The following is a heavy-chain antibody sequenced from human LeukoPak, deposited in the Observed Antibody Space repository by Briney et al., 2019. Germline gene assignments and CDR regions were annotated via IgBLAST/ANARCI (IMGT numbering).Heavy chain of an antibody. D-gene: IGHD5-24*01. CDR1: GGSISRYY. J-gene: IGHJ4*02. Sequence: SETLSLTCTLSGGSISRYYWSWIRQPPGKGLEYIGYVYYSGSTNYNPSLKSRLTISVDTSKNQFSLKLSSVTAADTAVYYCARDPMALYYFDYWGQGALVTVSS. V-gene: IGHV4-59*01. CDR2: VYYSGST. CDR3: ARDPMALYYFDY.